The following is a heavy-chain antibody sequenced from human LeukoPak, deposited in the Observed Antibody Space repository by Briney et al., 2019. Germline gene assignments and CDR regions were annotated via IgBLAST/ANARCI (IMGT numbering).Heavy chain of an antibody. CDR3: AKDSNTGGYSFGS. CDR1: GFTFSRYA. V-gene: IGHV3-43*01. CDR2: ISWDGGIT. J-gene: IGHJ4*02. Sequence: GGSLRLSCAASGFTFSRYAMSWVRQPPGKGLEWVSLISWDGGITYYADSVRGRFTISRDNSKNSLSLEMNSLRTEDTALYYCAKDSNTGGYSFGSWGQGTLVTVTS. D-gene: IGHD5-12*01.